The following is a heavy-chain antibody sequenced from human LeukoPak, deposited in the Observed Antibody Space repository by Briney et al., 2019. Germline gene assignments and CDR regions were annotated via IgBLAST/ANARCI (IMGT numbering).Heavy chain of an antibody. J-gene: IGHJ4*02. CDR1: GFTFSTYS. CDR2: ISGSSSYI. V-gene: IGHV3-21*04. CDR3: AKEGGYSSGWYLDY. Sequence: GSLRLSCAASGFTFSTYSMHWVRQAPGKGLEWVSSISGSSSYIYYADSMKGRFTISRDNAKNSLYLQMNILRAEDTAVYYCAKEGGYSSGWYLDYWGQGTLVTVSS. D-gene: IGHD6-19*01.